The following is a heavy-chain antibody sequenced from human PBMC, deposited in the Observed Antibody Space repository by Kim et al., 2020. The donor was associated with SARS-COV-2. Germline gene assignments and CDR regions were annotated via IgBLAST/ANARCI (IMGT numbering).Heavy chain of an antibody. CDR1: GFTFSSYA. V-gene: IGHV3-30*04. CDR3: ARDSQNYYGSGSYLPRY. Sequence: GGSLRLSCAASGFTFSSYAMHWVRQAPGKGLEWVAVISYDGSNKYYADSVKGRFTISRDNSKNTLYLQMNSLRAEDTAVYYCARDSQNYYGSGSYLPRYWGQGTLVTVSS. CDR2: ISYDGSNK. D-gene: IGHD3-10*01. J-gene: IGHJ4*02.